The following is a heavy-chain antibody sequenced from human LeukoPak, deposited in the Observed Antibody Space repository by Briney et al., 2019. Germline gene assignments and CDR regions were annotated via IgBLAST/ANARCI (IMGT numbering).Heavy chain of an antibody. CDR2: INHSGST. CDR1: GGSFSGYY. V-gene: IGHV4-34*01. Sequence: SETLSLTCAVCGGSFSGYYWSWIRQPPGKGLEWIGEINHSGSTNYNPSLKSRVTISVDTSKNQFFLKLSSVAAADTAVYYCARGGKMVHARVKLDYWGQGTLVTVSS. J-gene: IGHJ4*02. CDR3: ARGGKMVHARVKLDY. D-gene: IGHD2-8*01.